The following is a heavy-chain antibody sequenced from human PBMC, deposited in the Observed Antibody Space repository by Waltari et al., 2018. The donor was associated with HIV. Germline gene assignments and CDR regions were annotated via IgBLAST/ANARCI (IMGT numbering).Heavy chain of an antibody. CDR3: AKASDYDFWSGPNWFDP. Sequence: EVQLLESGGGLVQPGGSLRLSCAASGFTFSSYAMSWVRQAPGKGLEWVSAISGSGGSTYYADSVKGRFTTSRDNSKNTLYLQMNSLRAEDTAVYYCAKASDYDFWSGPNWFDPWGQGTLVTVSS. CDR1: GFTFSSYA. D-gene: IGHD3-3*01. CDR2: ISGSGGST. J-gene: IGHJ5*02. V-gene: IGHV3-23*01.